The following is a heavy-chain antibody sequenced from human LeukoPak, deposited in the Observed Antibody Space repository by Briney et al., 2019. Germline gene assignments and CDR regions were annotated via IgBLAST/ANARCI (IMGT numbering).Heavy chain of an antibody. CDR1: GFTFSSYA. D-gene: IGHD2-2*01. Sequence: RSRRSLRLSCAASGFTFSSYAMHWVRQAPGKGLEWVAVISYDGSNKYYADSVKGRFTISRDNSKNTLYLQMNSLRAEDTAVYYCARGACSSTSCFYYYYYMDVWGKGTTVTVSS. CDR3: ARGACSSTSCFYYYYYMDV. V-gene: IGHV3-30-3*01. J-gene: IGHJ6*03. CDR2: ISYDGSNK.